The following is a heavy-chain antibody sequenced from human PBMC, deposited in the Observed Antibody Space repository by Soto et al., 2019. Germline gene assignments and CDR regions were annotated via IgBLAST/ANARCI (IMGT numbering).Heavy chain of an antibody. CDR3: SLTGRGGS. CDR1: GYTFTGQF. V-gene: IGHV1-2*02. D-gene: IGHD3-16*01. CDR2: INPTSGGT. J-gene: IGHJ5*02. Sequence: QVQLVQSGAEVKKPGASVKVSCKASGYTFTGQFMHWVRQAPGQGLEWMGWINPTSGGTTYSQRFQGRGTTTRYTSTTTAYMELTGPTSDAPAVYYWSLTGRGGSCGQGTLVTASS.